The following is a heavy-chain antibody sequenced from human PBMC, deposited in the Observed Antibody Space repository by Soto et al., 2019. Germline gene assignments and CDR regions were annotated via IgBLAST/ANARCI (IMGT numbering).Heavy chain of an antibody. V-gene: IGHV3-23*01. J-gene: IGHJ4*01. D-gene: IGHD6-13*01. CDR1: GFTFSSYA. CDR2: ISGSGGST. CDR3: AYSSTPFDY. Sequence: EVQLLESGGGLVQPGGSLRLSCAASGFTFSSYAMSWVRQAPGKGLEWVSAISGSGGSTYYADSVKGRFTISRDNCKNTLYLQMYSRRAEDTAVYYCAYSSTPFDYWGHGTPVTVSS.